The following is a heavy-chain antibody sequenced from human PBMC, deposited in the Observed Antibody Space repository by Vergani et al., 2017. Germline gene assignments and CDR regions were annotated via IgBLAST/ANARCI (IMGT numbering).Heavy chain of an antibody. V-gene: IGHV4-34*01. J-gene: IGHJ4*02. Sequence: QVQLQQWGAGLLKPSETLSLTCAVYGGSFSGYYWSWIRQPPGKGLEWIGEINHSGSTYYNPSLKSRVTISVDTSKNQFSLKLSSVTAADTAVYYCARDYGGNSGAFDYWGQGTLVTVSS. CDR3: ARDYGGNSGAFDY. D-gene: IGHD4-23*01. CDR1: GGSFSGYY. CDR2: INHSGST.